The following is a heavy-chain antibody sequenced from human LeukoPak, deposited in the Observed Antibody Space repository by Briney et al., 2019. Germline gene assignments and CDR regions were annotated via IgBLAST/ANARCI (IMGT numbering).Heavy chain of an antibody. CDR3: ARHRNCGGDCYCFDY. V-gene: IGHV4-59*01. Sequence: SETLSLTCTVSGGSLSSYYWSWVRQPPGKGVEGIGYIYYSGRTKYNPSLTSRVTISVDTSKNQFSLKLSSVTAADTAVYYCARHRNCGGDCYCFDYWGQGTLVTVSS. CDR1: GGSLSSYY. D-gene: IGHD2-21*02. J-gene: IGHJ4*02. CDR2: IYYSGRT.